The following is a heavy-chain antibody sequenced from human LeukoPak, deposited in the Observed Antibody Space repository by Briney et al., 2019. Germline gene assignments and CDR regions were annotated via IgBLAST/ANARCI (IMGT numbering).Heavy chain of an antibody. CDR3: AILHCSSTSCYTNWFDP. CDR2: IYYSGST. CDR1: GGSISSYY. D-gene: IGHD2-2*02. Sequence: SETLSLTCTVSGGSISSYYWNWIRQPPGKGLEWIGYIYYSGSTNYNPSLKSRVTISVDTSKNQFSLKLSSVTAADTAVYYCAILHCSSTSCYTNWFDPWGQGTLVTVSS. J-gene: IGHJ5*02. V-gene: IGHV4-59*01.